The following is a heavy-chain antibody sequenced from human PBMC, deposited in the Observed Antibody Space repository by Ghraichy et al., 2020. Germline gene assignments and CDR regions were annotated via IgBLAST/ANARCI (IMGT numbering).Heavy chain of an antibody. CDR1: GGTFSSYA. J-gene: IGHJ3*02. Sequence: SVKVSCKASGGTFSSYAISWVRQAPGQGLEWMGGIIPIFGTANYAQKFQGRVTITADESTSTAYMELSSLRSEDTAVYYCARRGSGYALGAFDIWGQGTMVTVSS. D-gene: IGHD5-12*01. V-gene: IGHV1-69*13. CDR2: IIPIFGTA. CDR3: ARRGSGYALGAFDI.